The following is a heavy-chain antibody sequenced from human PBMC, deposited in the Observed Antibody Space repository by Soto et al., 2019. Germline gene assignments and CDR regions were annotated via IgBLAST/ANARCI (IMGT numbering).Heavy chain of an antibody. V-gene: IGHV3-7*03. CDR2: IKQDGSDK. CDR1: GFTFSSSW. D-gene: IGHD5-12*01. J-gene: IGHJ4*02. CDR3: VRSYGGYGGDCFDC. Sequence: PXGSMRLSCAASGFTFSSSWMSWFRQDTGKGLEWVANIKQDGSDKYYVDSVRGRFTISRDNAKNSLYLQMNSLRAGDTAVYYCVRSYGGYGGDCFDCCGQGTLVTVSS.